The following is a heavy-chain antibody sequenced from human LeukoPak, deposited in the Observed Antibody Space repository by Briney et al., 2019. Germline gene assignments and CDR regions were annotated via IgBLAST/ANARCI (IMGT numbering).Heavy chain of an antibody. D-gene: IGHD4-23*01. J-gene: IGHJ5*02. Sequence: SETLSLTCTVSGGFISSGGYYWSWIRQHPGKGLEWIGFIYYSGTTYSNPSLKSRVTVSVDTSKNQFSLKLNSVTAADTAVYYCARQGLSGGSSGVGWFDPWGQGILVTVSS. V-gene: IGHV4-31*03. CDR1: GGFISSGGYY. CDR2: IYYSGTT. CDR3: ARQGLSGGSSGVGWFDP.